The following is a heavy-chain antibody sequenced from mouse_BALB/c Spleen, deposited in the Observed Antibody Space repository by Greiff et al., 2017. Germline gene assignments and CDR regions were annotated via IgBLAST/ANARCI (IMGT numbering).Heavy chain of an antibody. CDR3: ARGGYYDYAGYFDV. Sequence: DVQLVESGPSLVKPSQTLSLTCSVTGDSITSGYWNWIRKFPGNKLEYMGYISYSGSTYYNPSLKSRISITRDTSKNQYYLQLNSVTTEDTATYYCARGGYYDYAGYFDVWGAGTTVTVSS. V-gene: IGHV3-8*02. CDR2: ISYSGST. D-gene: IGHD2-4*01. J-gene: IGHJ1*01. CDR1: GDSITSGY.